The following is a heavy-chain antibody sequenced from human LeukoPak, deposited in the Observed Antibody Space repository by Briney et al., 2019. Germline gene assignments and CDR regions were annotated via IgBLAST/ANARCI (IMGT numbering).Heavy chain of an antibody. CDR2: IYYSGST. V-gene: IGHV4-59*01. CDR1: GGSISSYY. J-gene: IGHJ6*02. Sequence: SETLSLTCTVSGGSISSYYWSWIRQPPGKGLEWIGYIYYSGSTNYNPSLKSRVTISVDTSKNQFSLRLSSVTAADTAVYYCARGGTPVVERSMDVWGQGPTVTVS. CDR3: ARGGTPVVERSMDV. D-gene: IGHD4-23*01.